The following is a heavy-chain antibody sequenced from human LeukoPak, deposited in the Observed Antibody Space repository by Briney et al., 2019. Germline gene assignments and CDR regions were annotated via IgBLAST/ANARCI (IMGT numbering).Heavy chain of an antibody. CDR1: GGSISSYY. V-gene: IGHV4-59*01. D-gene: IGHD6-13*01. Sequence: PSETLSLTCTVSGGSISSYYWSWIRQPPGKGLEWIGYIFYSGGTNYNPSLQSRVTISVDMSKNQFSLKLSSVTAADTAVYYCARDGGGSSWYFGYWGQGTLVTVSS. CDR3: ARDGGGSSWYFGY. J-gene: IGHJ4*02. CDR2: IFYSGGT.